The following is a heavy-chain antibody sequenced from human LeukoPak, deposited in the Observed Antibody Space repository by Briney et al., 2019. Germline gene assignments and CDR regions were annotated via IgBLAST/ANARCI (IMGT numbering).Heavy chain of an antibody. Sequence: SETLSLTCTVSGGSISSGGYYWSWIRQPPGKGLEWIGYIYHSGSTYYNPSLKSRVTISVDRSKNQFSLKLSSVTAADTAVYYCARYEMRSSTSCWDYWGQGTLVTVSS. CDR1: GGSISSGGYY. V-gene: IGHV4-30-2*01. D-gene: IGHD2-2*01. CDR2: IYHSGST. CDR3: ARYEMRSSTSCWDY. J-gene: IGHJ4*02.